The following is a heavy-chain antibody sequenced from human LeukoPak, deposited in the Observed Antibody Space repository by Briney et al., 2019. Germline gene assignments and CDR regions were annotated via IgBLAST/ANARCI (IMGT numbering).Heavy chain of an antibody. J-gene: IGHJ3*02. D-gene: IGHD5-24*01. CDR2: IYYSGST. V-gene: IGHV4-39*07. CDR3: ARPRDGYNPWYAFDI. Sequence: SETLSLTCTVSGGSISSSSYYWGWIRQPPGKGLEWIGSIYYSGSTNYNPSLKSRVTISVDTSKNQFSLKLSSVTAADTAVYYCARPRDGYNPWYAFDIWGQGTMVTVSS. CDR1: GGSISSSSYY.